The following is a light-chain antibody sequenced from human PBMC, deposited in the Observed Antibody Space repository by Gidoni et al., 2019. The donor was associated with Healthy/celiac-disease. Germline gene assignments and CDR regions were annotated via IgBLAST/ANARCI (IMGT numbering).Light chain of an antibody. CDR1: QSVSSN. Sequence: ERVMTQSPATLSVTPGERATLACRASQSVSSNLAWYQQNHGQAPSLLIYGASTRATGIPARFRGSGSGTDFTLTISSLQSEYFAVYYCQQYNNWPPFTFXPXTKVEIK. V-gene: IGKV3-15*01. J-gene: IGKJ3*01. CDR2: GAS. CDR3: QQYNNWPPFT.